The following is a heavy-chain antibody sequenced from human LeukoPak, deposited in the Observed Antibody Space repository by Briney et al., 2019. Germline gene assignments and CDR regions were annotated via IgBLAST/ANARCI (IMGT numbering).Heavy chain of an antibody. D-gene: IGHD4-17*01. CDR3: AREDYGDYLSYFDY. CDR1: GFTFSSYS. Sequence: AGGSLRLSCAASGFTFSSYSMNWARQAPGKGLEWVSSISSSSSYIYYADSVKGRFTISRDNAKNSLYLQMNSLRAEDTAVYYCAREDYGDYLSYFDYWGQGTLVTVSS. V-gene: IGHV3-21*01. J-gene: IGHJ4*02. CDR2: ISSSSSYI.